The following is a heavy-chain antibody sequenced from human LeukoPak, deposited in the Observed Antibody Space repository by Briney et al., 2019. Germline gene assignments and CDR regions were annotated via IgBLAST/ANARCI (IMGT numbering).Heavy chain of an antibody. D-gene: IGHD3-22*01. Sequence: PSQTLSLTCTVSGGSISSGGYYWSWIRQHPGKGLEWIGYIYYSGSTYYNPSLKSRVTISVDTSKNQFSLKLSSVTAADTAVYYCARVRAGPYYYDSSGEDFDYWGQGTLVTVPS. V-gene: IGHV4-31*03. J-gene: IGHJ4*02. CDR1: GGSISSGGYY. CDR3: ARVRAGPYYYDSSGEDFDY. CDR2: IYYSGST.